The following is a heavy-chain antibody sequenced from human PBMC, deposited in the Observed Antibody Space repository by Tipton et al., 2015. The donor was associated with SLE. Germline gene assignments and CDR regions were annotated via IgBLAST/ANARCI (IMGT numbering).Heavy chain of an antibody. CDR3: ARRGVVSRFDP. V-gene: IGHV4-31*02. J-gene: IGHJ5*02. D-gene: IGHD2-8*02. CDR1: GGSISSGGYY. Sequence: GLVKPSQTLSLTCTVSGGSISSGGYYWSWIRQHPGKGLEWIGYIYYSGNTNYNPSLKSRVTISLDTTNNQFSLRLNSVTAADTAVYYCARRGVVSRFDPWGQGTLVTVSS. CDR2: IYYSGNT.